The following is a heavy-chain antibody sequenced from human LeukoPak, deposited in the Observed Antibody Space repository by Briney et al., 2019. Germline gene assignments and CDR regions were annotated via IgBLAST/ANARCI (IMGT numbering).Heavy chain of an antibody. CDR2: INHSGST. V-gene: IGHV4-34*01. CDR1: GGSFSGYY. Sequence: SETLSLTCAVNGGSFSGYYWSWLRQPPGKGLEWIGEINHSGSTNYNPSLKSRVTISVDTSKNQFSLKLSSVTAADTAVYYCARGGVRYFDWLLSGYYFDYWGQGTLVTVSS. D-gene: IGHD3-9*01. CDR3: ARGGVRYFDWLLSGYYFDY. J-gene: IGHJ4*02.